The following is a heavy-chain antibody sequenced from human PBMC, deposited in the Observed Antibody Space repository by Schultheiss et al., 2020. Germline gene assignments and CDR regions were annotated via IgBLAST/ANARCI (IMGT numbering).Heavy chain of an antibody. J-gene: IGHJ6*02. CDR1: GFAFSSYA. CDR2: ISDSGGST. Sequence: GGSLRLSCAVSGFAFSSYAMNWVRQAPGKGLEWVSVISDSGGSTYYADSVKGRFTISRDNSKNTLYLQMNSLRAEDTAVYYCTTDLEEWELGLDVWGQGTTVTVSS. V-gene: IGHV3-23*01. D-gene: IGHD1-26*01. CDR3: TTDLEEWELGLDV.